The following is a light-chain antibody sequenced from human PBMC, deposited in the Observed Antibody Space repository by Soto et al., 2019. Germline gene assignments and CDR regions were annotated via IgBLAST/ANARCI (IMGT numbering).Light chain of an antibody. CDR3: CSYAGNYPH. J-gene: IGLJ2*01. Sequence: QSALTQPRSVSGSPGQSVTISCTGTSSDVGNYNFVSWYQEHPGKAPKLIIYDVAKRPSGVPDRFSGSKSGNTASLTISGLQAEDEADYYCCSYAGNYPHFGGGTKRTVL. CDR1: SSDVGNYNF. V-gene: IGLV2-11*01. CDR2: DVA.